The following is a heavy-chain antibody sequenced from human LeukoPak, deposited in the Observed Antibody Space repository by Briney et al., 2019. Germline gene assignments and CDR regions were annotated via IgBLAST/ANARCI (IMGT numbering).Heavy chain of an antibody. CDR3: ASSYCGGDCYIDY. CDR2: IYYTGST. Sequence: PSETLSLTCTASGGSISSSSYHWGWIRQPPGKGLEWFGNIYYTGSTYYNTSLKSRVTMSVDTSKNQFSLKLSSVTAADTAVYYCASSYCGGDCYIDYWGQGTLVTVSS. J-gene: IGHJ4*02. D-gene: IGHD2-21*01. CDR1: GGSISSSSYH. V-gene: IGHV4-39*01.